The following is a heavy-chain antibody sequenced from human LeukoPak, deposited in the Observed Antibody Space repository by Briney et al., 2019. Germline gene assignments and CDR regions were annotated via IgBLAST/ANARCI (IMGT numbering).Heavy chain of an antibody. V-gene: IGHV1-24*01. D-gene: IGHD6-13*01. Sequence: GASVKVSCKASGYTFTSYYMHWVRQAPGQGLEWMVGFDPEDGETIYAQKFQGRVTMTEDTSTDTAYMELSSLRSEDTAVYYCATWKTAAAGPTYDAFDIWGQGTMVTVSS. J-gene: IGHJ3*02. CDR1: GYTFTSYY. CDR2: FDPEDGET. CDR3: ATWKTAAAGPTYDAFDI.